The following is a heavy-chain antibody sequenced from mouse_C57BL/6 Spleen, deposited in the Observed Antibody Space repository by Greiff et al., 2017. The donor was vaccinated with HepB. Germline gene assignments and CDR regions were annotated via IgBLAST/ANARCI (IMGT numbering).Heavy chain of an antibody. CDR1: GFTFCSYT. Sequence: VMLVESGGGLVKPGGSLPLSCAASGFTFCSYTMSLVRQTPENWLEWVATISGGGCNTYYPDSVKGRFTISRDNAKNTLYLQMSSLRSEDTALYYCARHYYDYDVFAYWGQGTLVTVSA. V-gene: IGHV5-9*01. D-gene: IGHD2-4*01. CDR2: ISGGGCNT. CDR3: ARHYYDYDVFAY. J-gene: IGHJ3*01.